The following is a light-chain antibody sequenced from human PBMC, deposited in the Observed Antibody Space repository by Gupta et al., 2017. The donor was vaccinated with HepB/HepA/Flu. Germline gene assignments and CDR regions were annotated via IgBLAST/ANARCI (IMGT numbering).Light chain of an antibody. CDR1: QDISRW. CDR3: QQANSFPLT. V-gene: IGKV1D-12*01. CDR2: VAS. J-gene: IGKJ4*01. Sequence: DIQMTQSPSSVSASVGDRVTIICRASQDISRWLAWYQQKPGKAPKFLIYVASSLQSGVPSRFSGSGSGTDFTLTISSLQPEDFATYYCQQANSFPLTFGGGTKVEIK.